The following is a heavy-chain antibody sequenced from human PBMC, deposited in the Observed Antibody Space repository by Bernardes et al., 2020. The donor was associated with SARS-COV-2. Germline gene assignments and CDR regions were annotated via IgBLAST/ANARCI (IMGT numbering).Heavy chain of an antibody. D-gene: IGHD4-17*01. J-gene: IGHJ2*01. V-gene: IGHV3-7*03. CDR2: IKQDGSEK. Sequence: GGSLRLSCIASGFTFSNYWMSWVRQAPGKGLEWVANIKQDGSEKYYVDSVKGRVTMTEDTSADTVYMELSSLRSEDTAVYYCATGPTTMTYWYFDLWGRGTLVTVSS. CDR1: GFTFSNYW. CDR3: ATGPTTMTYWYFDL.